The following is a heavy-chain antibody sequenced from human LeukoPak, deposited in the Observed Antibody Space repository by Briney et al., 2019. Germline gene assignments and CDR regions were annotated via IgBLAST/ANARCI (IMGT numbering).Heavy chain of an antibody. CDR2: IRSKANNYAT. J-gene: IGHJ4*02. D-gene: IGHD1-1*01. V-gene: IGHV3-73*01. CDR1: GFTFSGSA. CDR3: TSQERTPGY. Sequence: GGSLRLSCAASGFTFSGSAMRWVRQASGKGLEWVGRIRSKANNYATAYAASVRGRFTISRDDSKNTAYLQLNSLRTEDTAVYYCTSQERTPGYWGQGTLVTVSS.